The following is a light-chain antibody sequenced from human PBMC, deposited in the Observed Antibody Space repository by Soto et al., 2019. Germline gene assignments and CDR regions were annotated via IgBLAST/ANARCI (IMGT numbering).Light chain of an antibody. J-gene: IGKJ1*01. CDR3: QQYNSWQT. CDR2: GAS. CDR1: QSVSSS. Sequence: EIVMTQSPATLSASPGERATLSCRASQSVSSSLAWYQQRPGQAPRLLIYGASTRATGIPARFSGSGSGTEFTLTISSLQSEDFAIYYCQQYNSWQTFGQGTKVEIK. V-gene: IGKV3-15*01.